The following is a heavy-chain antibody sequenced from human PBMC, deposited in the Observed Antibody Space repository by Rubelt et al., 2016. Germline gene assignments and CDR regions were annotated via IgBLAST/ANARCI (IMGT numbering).Heavy chain of an antibody. CDR2: ISAYTDNT. Sequence: QVQLVQSGAEVKKPGASVKVSCKASGYTFTSYGISWVRQAPGQGLEWMGWISAYTDNTNYAQKPQGQITMTTDTTTRTAYRGLRSLRSDDTAVYYCARDRGITRTMDWFDPWGQGTLVTVSS. CDR3: ARDRGITRTMDWFDP. D-gene: IGHD1-7*01. V-gene: IGHV1-18*01. J-gene: IGHJ5*02. CDR1: GYTFTSYG.